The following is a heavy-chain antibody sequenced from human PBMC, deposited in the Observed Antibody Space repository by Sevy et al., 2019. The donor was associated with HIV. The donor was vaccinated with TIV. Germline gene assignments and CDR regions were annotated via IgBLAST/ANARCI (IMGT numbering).Heavy chain of an antibody. J-gene: IGHJ4*02. Sequence: GVSLRLSCAASGFTFSSHAMHWVRQAPGKGLEWMAAISKDGSSKYYADSVKGRFTISRDDSKNTLYLQMSSLRAGDTAVYYCARDGGYSVNFLPSGYWGQGTLVTVSS. D-gene: IGHD3-10*02. V-gene: IGHV3-30-3*01. CDR2: ISKDGSSK. CDR1: GFTFSSHA. CDR3: ARDGGYSVNFLPSGY.